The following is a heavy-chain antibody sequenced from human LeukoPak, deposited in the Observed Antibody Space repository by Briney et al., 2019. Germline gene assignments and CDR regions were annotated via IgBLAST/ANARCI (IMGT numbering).Heavy chain of an antibody. D-gene: IGHD3-3*01. J-gene: IGHJ4*02. Sequence: SQTLSLTXTVSGGSISSGDYYWSWIRQPPGKGLEWIGYIYYSGSTYYNPSLKSRVTISVDTSKNQFSLKLSSVTAADTAVYYCAGRITIFGVVSDYWGQGTLVTVSS. V-gene: IGHV4-30-4*08. CDR3: AGRITIFGVVSDY. CDR1: GGSISSGDYY. CDR2: IYYSGST.